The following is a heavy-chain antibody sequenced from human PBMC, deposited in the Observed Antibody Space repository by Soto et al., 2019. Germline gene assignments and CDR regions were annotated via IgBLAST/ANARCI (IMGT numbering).Heavy chain of an antibody. CDR3: AKGAYYDSSGYYFWYYYYGMDV. CDR1: GFTFSSYG. CDR2: ISYDGSNK. V-gene: IGHV3-30*18. Sequence: GGSLRLSCAASGFTFSSYGMRWVRQAPGKGLEWVAVISYDGSNKYYADSVKGRFTISRDNSKNTLYLQMNSLRAEDTAVYYCAKGAYYDSSGYYFWYYYYGMDVWGQGTTVTVSS. D-gene: IGHD3-22*01. J-gene: IGHJ6*02.